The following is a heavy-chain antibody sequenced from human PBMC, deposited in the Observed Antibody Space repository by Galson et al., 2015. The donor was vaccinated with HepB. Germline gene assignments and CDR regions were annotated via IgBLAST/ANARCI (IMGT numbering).Heavy chain of an antibody. CDR3: TTDVYYSTYWSWLDP. CDR2: IKSKTDGETT. J-gene: IGHJ5*02. V-gene: IGHV3-15*01. Sequence: SLRLSCAASGFPFNNAWMTWVRQAPGMGPEWVGRIKSKTDGETTDYAAPVKGRFTISRDDSKNRLYLQMNSLKTEDTAVYYCTTDVYYSTYWSWLDPWGQGTLVTVSS. D-gene: IGHD2-8*02. CDR1: GFPFNNAW.